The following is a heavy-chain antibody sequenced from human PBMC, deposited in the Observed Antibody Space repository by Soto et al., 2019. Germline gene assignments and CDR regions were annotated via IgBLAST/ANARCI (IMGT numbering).Heavy chain of an antibody. J-gene: IGHJ5*02. CDR1: GGTFSSSS. V-gene: IGHV1-69*13. CDR2: IIPIFGTA. CDR3: AREDTMIVDP. D-gene: IGHD3-22*01. Sequence: SVKVSCKASGGTFSSSSISWVRQAPGQGLEWMGGIIPIFGTANYTQKFQGRVTITADESTSTAYMELSSLSSDDTAVYYCAREDTMIVDPWGQGTLVTVSS.